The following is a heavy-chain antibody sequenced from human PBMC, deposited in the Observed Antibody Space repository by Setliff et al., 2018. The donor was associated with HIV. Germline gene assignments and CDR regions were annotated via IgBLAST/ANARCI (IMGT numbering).Heavy chain of an antibody. CDR3: AKEVEPTTWNDY. CDR2: IHHDVSSK. J-gene: IGHJ4*02. CDR1: GFTFSNYS. Sequence: GGSLRLSCAASGFTFSNYSMNWVRQAPGKGLEWVAFIHHDVSSKYYGDSVKGRFTISRDNSRNTLYLQMNSLRPEDTAVYYCAKEVEPTTWNDYWGQGTLVTVS. D-gene: IGHD1-26*01. V-gene: IGHV3-30*02.